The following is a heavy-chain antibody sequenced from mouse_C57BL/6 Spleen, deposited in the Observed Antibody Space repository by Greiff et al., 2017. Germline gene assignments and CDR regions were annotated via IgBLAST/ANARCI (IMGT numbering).Heavy chain of an antibody. D-gene: IGHD1-1*01. CDR1: GFNIKDDY. CDR3: TRITTVVARDY. J-gene: IGHJ2*01. CDR2: IDPENGDT. V-gene: IGHV14-4*01. Sequence: EVQVVESGAELVRPGASVKLSCTASGFNIKDDYMHWVKQRPEQGLEWIGWIDPENGDTEYASKFQGKATLTADTASTTAYLQLSSLTSEDTAVYDCTRITTVVARDYWGQGTTLTVSS.